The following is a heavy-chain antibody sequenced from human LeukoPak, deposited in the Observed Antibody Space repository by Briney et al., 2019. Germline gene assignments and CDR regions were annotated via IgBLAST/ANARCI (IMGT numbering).Heavy chain of an antibody. CDR2: ISGGGGST. V-gene: IGHV3-23*01. CDR3: AKDAAQYCSGGSCYAY. CDR1: GFTFSSYA. D-gene: IGHD2-15*01. J-gene: IGHJ4*02. Sequence: GGSLRLSCAASGFTFSSYAMSWVRQAPGKGLEWVSGISGGGGSTYYADSVKGRFTISRDNSKNTLYLQMNSLRAEDTAVYYCAKDAAQYCSGGSCYAYWGQGTLVTVSS.